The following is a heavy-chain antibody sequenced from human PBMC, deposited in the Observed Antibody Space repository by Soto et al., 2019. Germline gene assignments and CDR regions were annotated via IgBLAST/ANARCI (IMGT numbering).Heavy chain of an antibody. V-gene: IGHV3-66*01. J-gene: IGHJ4*02. Sequence: GGSLRLSCAASGFTVSSNYMSQVRQAPGKGLEWVSVIYSGGSTYYADSVKGRFTISRDNSKNTLYLQMNSLRAEDAAVYYCASTRGSSYDYWGQGTLVTVSS. CDR2: IYSGGST. D-gene: IGHD6-6*01. CDR1: GFTVSSNY. CDR3: ASTRGSSYDY.